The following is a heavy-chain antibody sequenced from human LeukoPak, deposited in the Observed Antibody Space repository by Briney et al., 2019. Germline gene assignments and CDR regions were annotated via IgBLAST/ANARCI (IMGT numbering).Heavy chain of an antibody. CDR1: GFTFSSYE. CDR3: ARYYDFWSGYYTGGDY. V-gene: IGHV3-48*03. J-gene: IGHJ4*02. D-gene: IGHD3-3*01. Sequence: GGSLRLSCAASGFTFSSYEMNWVRQAPGKGLEWVSYISSSGSTIYYADSVKGRFTVSRGYSKNTLYLQMNSLRAEDTAVYYCARYYDFWSGYYTGGDYWGQGTLVTVSS. CDR2: ISSSGSTI.